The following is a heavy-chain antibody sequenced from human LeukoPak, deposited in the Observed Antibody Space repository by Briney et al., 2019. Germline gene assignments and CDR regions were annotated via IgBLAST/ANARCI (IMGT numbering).Heavy chain of an antibody. D-gene: IGHD3-22*01. Sequence: GGSLRLSCAASGFTFSSYAMSWVRQAPGKGLEWVSAISGSGGSTYYADSVKGRFTISRDNAKNSLYLQMNSLRAEDTAVYYCARGHYYDAKLFDYWGQGTLVTVSS. CDR2: ISGSGGST. CDR1: GFTFSSYA. CDR3: ARGHYYDAKLFDY. J-gene: IGHJ4*02. V-gene: IGHV3-23*01.